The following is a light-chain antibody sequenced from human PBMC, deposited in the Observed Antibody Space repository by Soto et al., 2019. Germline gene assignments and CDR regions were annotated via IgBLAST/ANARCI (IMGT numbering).Light chain of an antibody. CDR2: SNN. CDR1: SSNIGSNT. V-gene: IGLV1-44*01. J-gene: IGLJ1*01. Sequence: VLTQPPSASGTPGQRVTISCSGSSSNIGSNTVSWYQQVPGTAPKLLIYSNNQRPSGVPDRFSGYKSGTSASLATSGLQSEDEADYYCAAWDDSLNALVFGTGTKVTVL. CDR3: AAWDDSLNALV.